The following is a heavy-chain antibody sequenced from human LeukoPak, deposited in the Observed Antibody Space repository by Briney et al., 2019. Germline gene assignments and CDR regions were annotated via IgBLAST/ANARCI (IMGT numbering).Heavy chain of an antibody. V-gene: IGHV1-2*02. Sequence: ASVKVSCKASGYTFTTYHIYWLRQAPGQGFEWMGWINPNDGGTNYAHNFQDRVTMTWDTPISTAYMQLTSLTSADTAVYFCARGGIYWDYWGQGTQVTVSS. CDR2: INPNDGGT. CDR1: GYTFTTYH. CDR3: ARGGIYWDY. D-gene: IGHD2-15*01. J-gene: IGHJ4*02.